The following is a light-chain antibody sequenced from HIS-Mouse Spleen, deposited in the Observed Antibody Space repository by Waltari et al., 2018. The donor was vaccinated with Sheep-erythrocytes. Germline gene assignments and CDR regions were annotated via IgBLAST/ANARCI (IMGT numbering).Light chain of an antibody. Sequence: IRMTQSPSSFSASTGDRVTITCRASQGISSLLAWYQQKPGKAPKLLIYAASSLQRGVPSRFSGSGSGTDFTLTISSLQPEDFATYYCQQANSFPITFGQGTRLEIK. CDR1: QGISSL. J-gene: IGKJ5*01. CDR3: QQANSFPIT. CDR2: AAS. V-gene: IGKV1-12*01.